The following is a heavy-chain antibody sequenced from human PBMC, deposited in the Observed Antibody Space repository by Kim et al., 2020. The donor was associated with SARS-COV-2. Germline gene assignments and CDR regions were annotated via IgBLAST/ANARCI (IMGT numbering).Heavy chain of an antibody. Sequence: SETLSLTCTVSGGSISSYYWSWIRQPPGKGLEWIGYIYYSGSTNYNPSLKSRVTISVDTSKNQFSLKLSSVTAADTAVYYCARVDSGYDFLLANNYYYYMDVWGKGTTVTVSS. V-gene: IGHV4-59*01. D-gene: IGHD5-12*01. J-gene: IGHJ6*03. CDR3: ARVDSGYDFLLANNYYYYMDV. CDR2: IYYSGST. CDR1: GGSISSYY.